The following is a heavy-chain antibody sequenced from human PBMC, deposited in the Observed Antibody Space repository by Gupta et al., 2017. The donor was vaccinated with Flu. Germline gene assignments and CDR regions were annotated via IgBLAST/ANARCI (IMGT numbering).Heavy chain of an antibody. V-gene: IGHV3-21*01. Sequence: EVQLVESGGGLVKPGGSLRPSCAASGFTFSSYSMNWVRQAPGKGLEWVSSISSSSSYIYYADSVKGRFTISRDNAKNSLYLQMNSLRAEDTAVYYCARVPHGGYYYDSSGYEDWGQGTLVTVSS. CDR2: ISSSSSYI. D-gene: IGHD3-22*01. J-gene: IGHJ4*02. CDR1: GFTFSSYS. CDR3: ARVPHGGYYYDSSGYED.